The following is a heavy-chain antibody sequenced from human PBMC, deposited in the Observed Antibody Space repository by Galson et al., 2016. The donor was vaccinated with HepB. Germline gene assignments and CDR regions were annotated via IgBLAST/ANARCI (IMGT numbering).Heavy chain of an antibody. CDR2: IYWDDDK. V-gene: IGHV2-5*02. Sequence: PALVKPTQTLTLTCTSSGFSLSTSGVGVSWIRQPPGRGLEWLALIYWDDDKRYSPSLKTRLTITKETSKNQVALTMTNMDPVDTATYYCAHRRRAARTGPFDYWAREPWSPSPQ. D-gene: IGHD1-14*01. J-gene: IGHJ4*02. CDR1: GFSLSTSGVG. CDR3: AHRRRAARTGPFDY.